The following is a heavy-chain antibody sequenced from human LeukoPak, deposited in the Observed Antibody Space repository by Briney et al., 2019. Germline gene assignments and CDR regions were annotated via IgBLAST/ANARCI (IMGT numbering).Heavy chain of an antibody. D-gene: IGHD3-10*01. J-gene: IGHJ6*02. V-gene: IGHV3-23*01. CDR1: GFTFSSYA. Sequence: QAGGSLRLSCAVSGFTFSSYAMSWVRQAPGKGLEWVSALRGSGHSTYYADSVKGRFIISRDNSKNTLYLQMNSLRAEDTAMYYCARGNYGSGSNYYYGLDVWGQGTTVTVSS. CDR2: LRGSGHST. CDR3: ARGNYGSGSNYYYGLDV.